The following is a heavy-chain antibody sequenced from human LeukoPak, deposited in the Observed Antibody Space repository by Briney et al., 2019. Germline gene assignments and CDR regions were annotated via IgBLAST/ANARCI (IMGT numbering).Heavy chain of an antibody. CDR2: ITSGSSPI. CDR1: GFTFRSYS. CDR3: ARRAYSDDSFDY. V-gene: IGHV3-48*02. Sequence: PGGSLRLSCAASGFTFRSYSMNWVRQAPGKGLEWVSYITSGSSPIYYADSVKGRFTISRDNAKNSLYLQMNSLRDEDTAVYYCARRAYSDDSFDYWGQGTLVTVSS. J-gene: IGHJ4*02. D-gene: IGHD4-17*01.